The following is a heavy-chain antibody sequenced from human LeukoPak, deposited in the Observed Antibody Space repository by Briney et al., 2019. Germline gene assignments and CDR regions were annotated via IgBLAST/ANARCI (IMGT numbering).Heavy chain of an antibody. CDR1: GGSISSSVHS. J-gene: IGHJ5*02. CDR3: AQSLGSSDWMGNWFDR. Sequence: SETLSLTCTVSGGSISSSVHSWGWIRQPPGKGLEWTGTIYYTGRTYYNPSLKSRVTISVDTSKNQFSLRLSSVTAADTAVYYCAQSLGSSDWMGNWFDRWGQGMLVTVSS. V-gene: IGHV4-39*01. D-gene: IGHD6-13*01. CDR2: IYYTGRT.